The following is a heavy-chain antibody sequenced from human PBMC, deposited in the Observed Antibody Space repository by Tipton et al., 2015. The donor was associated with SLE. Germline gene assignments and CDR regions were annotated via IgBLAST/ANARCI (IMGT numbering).Heavy chain of an antibody. CDR2: IYYSGSI. J-gene: IGHJ3*02. V-gene: IGHV4-61*05. CDR3: AREWGDAFDI. Sequence: TLSLTCTVSGVSISTSSYYWGWFRQPPGKGLEWIGYIYYSGSISYNPSLKSRVTISVDTSKNQFSLKLSSVTAADTAVYYCAREWGDAFDIWGQGTMVTVSS. D-gene: IGHD2-8*01. CDR1: GVSISTSSYY.